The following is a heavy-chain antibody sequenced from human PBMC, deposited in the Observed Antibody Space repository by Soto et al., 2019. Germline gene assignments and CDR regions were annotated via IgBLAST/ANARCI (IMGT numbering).Heavy chain of an antibody. CDR3: ASGPIGDYTDGFDY. CDR1: GGSISSGGYS. Sequence: QLQLQESGSGLVKPSQTLSLTCAVSGGSISSGGYSWSWIRQPPGKGLEWIGYIYHSGSTYYNPSLKSRVTISVDKSKNQCSLKLSSVTAADTAVYYCASGPIGDYTDGFDYWGQGTLVTVSS. CDR2: IYHSGST. J-gene: IGHJ4*02. V-gene: IGHV4-30-2*01. D-gene: IGHD4-17*01.